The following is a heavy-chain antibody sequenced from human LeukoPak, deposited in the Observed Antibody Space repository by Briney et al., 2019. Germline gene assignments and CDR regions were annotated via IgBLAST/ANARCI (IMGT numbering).Heavy chain of an antibody. Sequence: SETLSLTCTVSGGSISSYYWSWIRQPPGKGLEWFGYIYYSGSTNYNPSLKSRVTISVDTSKNQFSLKLSSVTAADTAVYYCARGGDILTGYYPRLVFDYWGQGTLVTVSS. D-gene: IGHD3-9*01. CDR2: IYYSGST. CDR1: GGSISSYY. V-gene: IGHV4-59*01. J-gene: IGHJ4*02. CDR3: ARGGDILTGYYPRLVFDY.